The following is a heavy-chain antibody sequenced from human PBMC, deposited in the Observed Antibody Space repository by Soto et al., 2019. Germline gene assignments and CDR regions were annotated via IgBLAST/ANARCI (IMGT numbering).Heavy chain of an antibody. J-gene: IGHJ4*02. Sequence: PGGSLRLSCAASGFTFSSYAMNWVRQAPGKGLEWVSVISGSGGSTYYADSVKGRFTIPRDNSKNTLYLQMNSLRADDTAVYYCASRSSGWYFDYWGQGPLVTVSS. CDR3: ASRSSGWYFDY. D-gene: IGHD6-19*01. CDR1: GFTFSSYA. CDR2: ISGSGGST. V-gene: IGHV3-23*01.